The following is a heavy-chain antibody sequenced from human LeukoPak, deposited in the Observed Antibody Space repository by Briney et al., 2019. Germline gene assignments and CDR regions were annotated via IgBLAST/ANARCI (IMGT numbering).Heavy chain of an antibody. CDR2: IYHSGST. V-gene: IGHV4-4*02. CDR1: GGSISSSNW. J-gene: IGHJ5*02. Sequence: PSGTLSLTCAVSGGSISSSNWWSWVRQPPGKGLEWIGEIYHSGSTNYNPSLKSRVTISVDKSKNQFSLKLSSVTAADTAVYYCASRLNPLRYFDCRPSCPEPFDPWGQGTLVTVSS. D-gene: IGHD3-9*01. CDR3: ASRLNPLRYFDCRPSCPEPFDP.